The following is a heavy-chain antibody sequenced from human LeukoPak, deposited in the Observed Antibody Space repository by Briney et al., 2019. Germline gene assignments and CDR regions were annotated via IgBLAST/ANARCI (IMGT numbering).Heavy chain of an antibody. V-gene: IGHV4-61*01. D-gene: IGHD6-13*01. CDR2: VYYSGST. CDR1: GGSVSSGSYY. CDR3: AREERNSWDRYFQH. J-gene: IGHJ1*01. Sequence: PSETLSLTCTVSGGSVSSGSYYWTWIRQPPGKGLEWIGNVYYSGSTSYNPSLKSRATISVDTSKNQFSLKLSSVTAADTAVYYCAREERNSWDRYFQHWGQGTLVTVSS.